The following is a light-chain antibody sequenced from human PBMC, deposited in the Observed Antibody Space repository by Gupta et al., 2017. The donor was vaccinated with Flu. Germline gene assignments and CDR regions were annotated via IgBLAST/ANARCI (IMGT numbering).Light chain of an antibody. J-gene: IGKJ3*01. V-gene: IGKV4-1*01. CDR2: WAS. Sequence: DILMTHSSDSLAVSLGERATINCKSRQSVLYSSNNKNYLAWYQQKPGQPPKLLIYWASTRESGVPDRFSGSGSGTDFTLTIISLQAEDVAVYYCHQYDSTPRTFGPGTKVEIK. CDR3: HQYDSTPRT. CDR1: QSVLYSSNNKNY.